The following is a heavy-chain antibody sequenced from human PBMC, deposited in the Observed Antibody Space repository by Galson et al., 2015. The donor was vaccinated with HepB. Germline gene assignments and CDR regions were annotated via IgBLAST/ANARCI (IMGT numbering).Heavy chain of an antibody. Sequence: SVKVSCKASGGTFSSYAISWVRQAPGQGLEWMGGIIPIFGTANYAQKFQGRVTITADESTSTAYMELSSLRSEDTAVYYCARCGQQQVPGWFDPWGQGTLVTVSS. CDR2: IIPIFGTA. V-gene: IGHV1-69*13. J-gene: IGHJ5*02. CDR1: GGTFSSYA. CDR3: ARCGQQQVPGWFDP. D-gene: IGHD6-13*01.